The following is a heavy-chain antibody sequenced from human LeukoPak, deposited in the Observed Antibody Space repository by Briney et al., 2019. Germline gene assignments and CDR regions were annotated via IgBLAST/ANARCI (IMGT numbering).Heavy chain of an antibody. CDR2: ISYDGSNK. J-gene: IGHJ3*02. D-gene: IGHD4-17*01. CDR1: GFTFSSYG. Sequence: GGSLRLSCAASGFTFSSYGMHWVRQAPGKGLEWVAVISYDGSNKYNEDSVKGRFTISRDNSKNTLYLQMNSLRAEDTAVYYCANLATVTTRGVFDIWGQGTMVTVSS. CDR3: ANLATVTTRGVFDI. V-gene: IGHV3-30*18.